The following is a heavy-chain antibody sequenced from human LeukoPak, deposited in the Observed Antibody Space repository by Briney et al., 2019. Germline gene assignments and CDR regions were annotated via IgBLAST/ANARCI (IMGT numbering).Heavy chain of an antibody. V-gene: IGHV3-23*01. CDR1: GFTYGSLV. CDR3: ATRGTSATKYFAD. Sequence: GGSLRLSCGASGFTYGSLVMSWVRQPRAKGLEWVATITDGGRNKYYADSVKGRFTISRDNSKNTLHLQMNSLRAEDTAVYYCATRGTSATKYFADWGQGTLVSVSS. D-gene: IGHD1-1*01. CDR2: ITDGGRNK. J-gene: IGHJ4*02.